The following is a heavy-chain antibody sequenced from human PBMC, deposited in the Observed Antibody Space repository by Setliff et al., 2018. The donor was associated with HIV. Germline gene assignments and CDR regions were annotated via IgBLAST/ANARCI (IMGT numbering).Heavy chain of an antibody. CDR3: ARDPALTYSGYVYWYFDL. V-gene: IGHV1-2*02. CDR1: GYSFAAYY. J-gene: IGHJ2*01. D-gene: IGHD5-12*01. Sequence: ASVKVSCKAAGYSFAAYYIHWVRQAPGQGLEWMGWINPNSGGTNYAQKFQGRVTLTRDTSISTANMELSGLRSDDTAVYYCARDPALTYSGYVYWYFDLWGRGTLVTVSA. CDR2: INPNSGGT.